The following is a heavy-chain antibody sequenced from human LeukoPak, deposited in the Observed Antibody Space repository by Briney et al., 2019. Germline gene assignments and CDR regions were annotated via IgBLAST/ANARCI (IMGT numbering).Heavy chain of an antibody. CDR3: AREITMVRGVDY. J-gene: IGHJ4*02. V-gene: IGHV3-21*01. CDR1: GFTFSSYS. Sequence: PGGSLRLSCAASGFTFSSYSMNWVRQAPGKGLEWVSPISSSSSYIYYADSVKGRFTISRDNAKNSLYLQMNSLRAEDTAVYYCAREITMVRGVDYWGQGTLVTVSS. D-gene: IGHD3-10*01. CDR2: ISSSSSYI.